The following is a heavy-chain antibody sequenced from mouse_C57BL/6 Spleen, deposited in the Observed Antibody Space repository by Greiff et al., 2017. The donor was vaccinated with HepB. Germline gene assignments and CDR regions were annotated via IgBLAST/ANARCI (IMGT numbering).Heavy chain of an antibody. D-gene: IGHD1-1*01. CDR1: GFTFSDYG. CDR3: ARPGGSSYSWYFDV. CDR2: ISSGSSTI. Sequence: EVKLQESGGGLVKPGGSLKLSCAASGFTFSDYGMHWVRQAPEKGLEWVAYISSGSSTIYYADTVKGRFTISRDNAKNTLFLQMTSLRSEDTAMYYCARPGGSSYSWYFDVWGTGTTVTVSS. J-gene: IGHJ1*03. V-gene: IGHV5-17*01.